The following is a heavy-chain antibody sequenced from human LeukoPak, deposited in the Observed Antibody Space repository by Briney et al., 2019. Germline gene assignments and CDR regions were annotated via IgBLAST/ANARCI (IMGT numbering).Heavy chain of an antibody. CDR3: AKLVVVAATEFDY. D-gene: IGHD2-15*01. J-gene: IGHJ4*02. V-gene: IGHV3-30*18. Sequence: GGSLRLSCAASGFTFSSYGMHWVRQAPGKGLEWVAVISYDGSNKYYADSVKGRFTISRDNSKNTLYLQMNSLRAEDTAVYYCAKLVVVAATEFDYWGQGTLVTVSS. CDR2: ISYDGSNK. CDR1: GFTFSSYG.